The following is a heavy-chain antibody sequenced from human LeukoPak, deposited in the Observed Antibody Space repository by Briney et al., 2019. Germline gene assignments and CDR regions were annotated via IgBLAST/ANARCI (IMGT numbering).Heavy chain of an antibody. D-gene: IGHD3-10*01. Sequence: GGSLRLSCAASGFTFSSYGIHWVRQAPGKGLEWVTFISYDGSNKYHADSVQGRFTISRDNSKNTLFLQMDSLRAEDTAVYYCAKGGFGRPFDYWGQGTLVTVSS. CDR2: ISYDGSNK. J-gene: IGHJ4*02. V-gene: IGHV3-30*02. CDR1: GFTFSSYG. CDR3: AKGGFGRPFDY.